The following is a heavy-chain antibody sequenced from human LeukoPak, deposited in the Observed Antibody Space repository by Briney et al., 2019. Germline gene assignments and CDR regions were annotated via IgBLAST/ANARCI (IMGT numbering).Heavy chain of an antibody. Sequence: SETLSLTCTVSGGSISSYYWSWIRQPPRKGLEWIGYIYYSGSANYNPSPKSRVTMSVDTSKNQFSLRLSSVTAADTAVYYSARGSPQNYDILTGYYTALPDFWGQGTLVTVSS. CDR2: IYYSGSA. J-gene: IGHJ4*02. V-gene: IGHV4-59*01. D-gene: IGHD3-9*01. CDR3: ARGSPQNYDILTGYYTALPDF. CDR1: GGSISSYY.